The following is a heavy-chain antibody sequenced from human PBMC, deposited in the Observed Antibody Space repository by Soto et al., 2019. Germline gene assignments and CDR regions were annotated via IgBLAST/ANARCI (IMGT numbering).Heavy chain of an antibody. CDR1: GFTFSSYG. V-gene: IGHV3-33*01. CDR2: IWYDGSNK. D-gene: IGHD4-4*01. CDR3: ARDPHDYSNPQVVDY. J-gene: IGHJ4*02. Sequence: GGSLRLSCAASGFTFSSYGMHWVRQAPGKGLEWVAVIWYDGSNKYYADSVKGRFTISRDNSKNTLYLQMNSLRAEDTAVYYCARDPHDYSNPQVVDYWGQGTLVTVSS.